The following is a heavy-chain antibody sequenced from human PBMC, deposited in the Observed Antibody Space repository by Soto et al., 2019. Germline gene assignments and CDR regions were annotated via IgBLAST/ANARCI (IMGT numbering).Heavy chain of an antibody. Sequence: AQSRIISSKRSGSHFNHECITWVRQRPGKGLEWVGRSDASDSYARYGPSLQGHVTLSVDNSISTAYLQWNSLKASDTAMYYSARLGRTSVPTFDLWVQGTLVTVTS. V-gene: IGHV5-10-1*01. CDR2: SDASDSYA. CDR3: ARLGRTSVPTFDL. J-gene: IGHJ5*02. CDR1: GSHFNHEC. D-gene: IGHD4-17*01.